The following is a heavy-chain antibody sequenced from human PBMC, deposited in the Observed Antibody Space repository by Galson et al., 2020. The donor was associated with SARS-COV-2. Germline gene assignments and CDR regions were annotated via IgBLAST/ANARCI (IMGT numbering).Heavy chain of an antibody. CDR3: ATSTVVTPSNWLVP. D-gene: IGHD4-17*01. V-gene: IGHV1-24*01. CDR1: GYTLTELS. CDR2: FDPEDGET. Sequence: ASVKVSCKVSGYTLTELSMHWVRQAPGKGLEWMGGFDPEDGETIYAQKFQGRVTMTEDTSTDTAYMELSSLRSEDTAVYYCATSTVVTPSNWLVPWGQGTLVTVSS. J-gene: IGHJ5*02.